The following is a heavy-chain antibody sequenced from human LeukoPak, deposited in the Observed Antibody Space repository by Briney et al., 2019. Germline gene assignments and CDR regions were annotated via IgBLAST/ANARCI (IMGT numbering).Heavy chain of an antibody. V-gene: IGHV4-39*07. CDR3: AREADLTGTTFSGYYFDY. D-gene: IGHD1-20*01. CDR1: GGSISSSSYY. Sequence: SETLSLTCTVSGGSISSSSYYWGWIRQLPGKGLEWIGSIYYSGSTYYNPSLKSRVTISVDTSKSQFSLKLSSVTAADTAVYYCAREADLTGTTFSGYYFDYWGQGTLVTVSS. J-gene: IGHJ4*02. CDR2: IYYSGST.